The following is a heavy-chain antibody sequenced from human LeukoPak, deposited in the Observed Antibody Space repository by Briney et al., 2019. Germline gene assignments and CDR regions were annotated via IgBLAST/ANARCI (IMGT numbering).Heavy chain of an antibody. CDR1: GFTVSSNY. J-gene: IGHJ6*02. CDR2: IYSGGST. D-gene: IGHD3-3*01. V-gene: IGHV3-53*04. Sequence: GGSLRLSCAASGFTVSSNYMSWVRQAPGKGLEWVSVIYSGGSTYYADTVKGRFTISRHNSKNTLYLQMNSLRAEDTAVYYCARAHDYYYYGMDVWGQGTTVTVSS. CDR3: ARAHDYYYYGMDV.